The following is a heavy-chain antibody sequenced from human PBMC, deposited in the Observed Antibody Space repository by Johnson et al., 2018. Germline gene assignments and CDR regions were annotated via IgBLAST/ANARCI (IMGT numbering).Heavy chain of an antibody. CDR3: AKGHEYIWGSYRYGGDAFDI. CDR2: ISYDGGNR. CDR1: GFTFNNYG. Sequence: VQLVESGGGVVQPGRSLTLSCAVSGFTFNNYGMHWVRQAPGKGLEWVTLISYDGGNRYYADSAKGRFTISRDNSKNTLFLQMNSLRTEDTAVYYCAKGHEYIWGSYRYGGDAFDIGGQGTMVTVSS. V-gene: IGHV3-30*18. D-gene: IGHD3-16*02. J-gene: IGHJ3*02.